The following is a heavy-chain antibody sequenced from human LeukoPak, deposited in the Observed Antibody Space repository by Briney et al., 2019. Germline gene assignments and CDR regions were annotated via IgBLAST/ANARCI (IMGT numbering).Heavy chain of an antibody. CDR3: ARHPQLRTTVVDGWYFDL. CDR1: GGSFSGYY. V-gene: IGHV4-34*01. Sequence: PSETLSLTCAVYGGSFSGYYWSWIRQPPGKGLEWIGEINHSGSTNYNPSLKSRVTISVDTSKNQFPLKLSSVTAADTAVYYCARHPQLRTTVVDGWYFDLWGRGTLVTVSS. CDR2: INHSGST. J-gene: IGHJ2*01. D-gene: IGHD4-23*01.